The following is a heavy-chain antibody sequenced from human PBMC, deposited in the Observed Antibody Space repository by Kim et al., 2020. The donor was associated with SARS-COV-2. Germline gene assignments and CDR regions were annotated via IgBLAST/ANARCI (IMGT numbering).Heavy chain of an antibody. CDR3: ARVPHYDSSGYYFDQ. J-gene: IGHJ4*01. CDR2: INSDGRIT. D-gene: IGHD3-22*01. V-gene: IGHV3-74*01. CDR1: GFTFSYHW. Sequence: GGSLRLSCAVSGFTFSYHWLHWVRQAPGKGLVWVSRINSDGRITTYADSVKGRFTISRDNRKNTLYLEMNNLRVEDTAFYYCARVPHYDSSGYYFDQWG.